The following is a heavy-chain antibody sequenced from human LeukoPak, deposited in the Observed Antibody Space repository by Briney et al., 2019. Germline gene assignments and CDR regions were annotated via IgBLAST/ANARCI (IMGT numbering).Heavy chain of an antibody. CDR1: GFTFSSYA. D-gene: IGHD6-19*01. V-gene: IGHV3-64*01. J-gene: IGHJ4*02. CDR3: ARDGGRYSSGSFNDY. Sequence: GGSLRLSCAASGFTFSSYAVHWVRQAPGKGLEYVSAISSNGGSTYYANSVKGRFTISRDNSKNTLYLQMGSLRAEDMAVYYCARDGGRYSSGSFNDYWGQGTLVTVSS. CDR2: ISSNGGST.